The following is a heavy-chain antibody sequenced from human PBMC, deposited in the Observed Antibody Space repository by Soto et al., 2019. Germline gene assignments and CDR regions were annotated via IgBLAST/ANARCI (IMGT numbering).Heavy chain of an antibody. Sequence: QVHLQESGPGLVKPSGTLSLTCTVSNASISSRKWWTWVRQTPGKGLEWIGEIYHSGSINHNPSLKIRVTRSMDKSKNQFSLKMTSVTAADTGVYYCASKFGELLADAFAIWGQGTVVTVSS. CDR3: ASKFGELLADAFAI. D-gene: IGHD3-10*01. CDR1: NASISSRKW. J-gene: IGHJ3*02. CDR2: IYHSGSI. V-gene: IGHV4-4*02.